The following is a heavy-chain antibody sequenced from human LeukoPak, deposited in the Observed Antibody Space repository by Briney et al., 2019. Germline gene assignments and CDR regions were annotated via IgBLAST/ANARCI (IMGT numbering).Heavy chain of an antibody. CDR3: AIENYYDSSGYSKAFDY. CDR2: IEPNSGGA. Sequence: ASVKVSCKTSGYTFTVKFLHWLRQAPGQGLEWMGGIEPNSGGAVYGQNFRGRVTVTRDTSVSTANMELSRLRSGDTAVYYCAIENYYDSSGYSKAFDYWGQGTLVAVSS. CDR1: GYTFTVKF. V-gene: IGHV1-2*02. D-gene: IGHD3-22*01. J-gene: IGHJ4*02.